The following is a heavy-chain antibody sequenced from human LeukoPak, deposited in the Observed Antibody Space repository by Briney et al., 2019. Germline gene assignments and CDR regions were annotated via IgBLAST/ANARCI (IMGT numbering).Heavy chain of an antibody. Sequence: ASVKVSCKASGYTFTSYGITWVRQAPGQGLEWMGWISAYNGDTNYAQKFQGRVTMTTDTPTSTAYMELRSLRSDDTAVYYCARDTIVPAAATETWFDPWGQGTLVTVSS. J-gene: IGHJ5*02. CDR3: ARDTIVPAAATETWFDP. V-gene: IGHV1-18*01. D-gene: IGHD2-2*01. CDR2: ISAYNGDT. CDR1: GYTFTSYG.